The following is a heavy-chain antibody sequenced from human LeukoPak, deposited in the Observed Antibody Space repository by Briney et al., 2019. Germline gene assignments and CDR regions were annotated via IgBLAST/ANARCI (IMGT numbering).Heavy chain of an antibody. Sequence: SETLSLTCTVSGGSISSYYWSWIRQPPGKGLEWIGEINHSGSTNYNPSLKSRVTISVDTSKNQFSLKLSSVTAADTAVYYCARGQRQYYFDYWGQGTLVTVSS. CDR3: ARGQRQYYFDY. V-gene: IGHV4-34*01. J-gene: IGHJ4*02. CDR1: GGSISSYY. CDR2: INHSGST.